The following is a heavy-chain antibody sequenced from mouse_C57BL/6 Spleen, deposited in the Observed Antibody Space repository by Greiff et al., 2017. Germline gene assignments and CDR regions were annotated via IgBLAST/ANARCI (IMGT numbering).Heavy chain of an antibody. J-gene: IGHJ4*01. CDR1: GYTFTSYW. Sequence: VQLQQPGAELVKPGASVKLSCKASGYTFTSYWMHWVKQRPGQGLEWIGMIHPNSGSTNYNEKFKSKATLTVDKSSSTAYMQLSSLTSEDSAVYYCLITTVVATGGYAMDYWGQGTSVTVSS. V-gene: IGHV1-64*01. D-gene: IGHD1-1*01. CDR3: LITTVVATGGYAMDY. CDR2: IHPNSGST.